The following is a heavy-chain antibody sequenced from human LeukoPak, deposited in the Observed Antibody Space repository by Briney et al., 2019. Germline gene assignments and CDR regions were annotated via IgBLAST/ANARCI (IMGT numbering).Heavy chain of an antibody. CDR1: GFAFWDYS. CDR3: VRDWGGYGLDV. Sequence: PGGSLRLSCAASGFAFWDYSMNWVRQAPGKGLEWVSTIDSRSSDIHYADSVRGRLTISRDNAKNSLYLQMNSLRAEDTAVCYCVRDWGGYGLDVWGQGTTVTVS. D-gene: IGHD3-16*01. CDR2: IDSRSSDI. J-gene: IGHJ6*02. V-gene: IGHV3-21*01.